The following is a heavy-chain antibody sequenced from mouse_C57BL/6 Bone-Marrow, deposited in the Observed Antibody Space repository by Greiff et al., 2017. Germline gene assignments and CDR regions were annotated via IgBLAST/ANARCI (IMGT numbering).Heavy chain of an antibody. V-gene: IGHV1-82*01. D-gene: IGHD1-1*01. CDR3: ARSRYYGSSHWYFDV. Sequence: VQLQQSGPELVKPGASVKISCKASGYAFSSSWMNWVKQRPGKGLEWIGRIYPGDGDTNYNGKFKGKATLTAAKSSSTAYMQLSSLTSEDSAVYFCARSRYYGSSHWYFDVWGTGTTVTVSS. CDR1: GYAFSSSW. CDR2: IYPGDGDT. J-gene: IGHJ1*03.